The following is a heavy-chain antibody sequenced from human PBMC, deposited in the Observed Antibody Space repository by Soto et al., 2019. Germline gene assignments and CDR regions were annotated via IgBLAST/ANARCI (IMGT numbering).Heavy chain of an antibody. V-gene: IGHV5-51*01. D-gene: IGHD5-18*01. CDR2: IYPGDSHT. CDR1: GYIFTNYW. J-gene: IGHJ5*02. Sequence: GESLKISCKGSGYIFTNYWIGWVRQMPGKGLEWMGIIYPGDSHTIYSPSFQGQVTISADKSISTAYLQWSSLKASDTAIYYCVRFGAYTYGSFLGWFDPWGQGALVTVSS. CDR3: VRFGAYTYGSFLGWFDP.